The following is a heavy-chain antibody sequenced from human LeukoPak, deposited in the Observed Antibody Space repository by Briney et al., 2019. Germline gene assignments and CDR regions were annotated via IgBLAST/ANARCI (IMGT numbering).Heavy chain of an antibody. CDR1: GFTFSDYN. V-gene: IGHV3-7*01. J-gene: IGHJ4*02. CDR3: AKSGGFFDT. CDR2: IEQDGSDK. Sequence: GGSLRLSCAASGFTFSDYNMRWIRQAPGKGLEWVANIEQDGSDKYYVDSVVGRFTISRDNAQNLLYLHMNSLRAEDTGVYYCAKSGGFFDTWGQGTLVTVSS. D-gene: IGHD1-26*01.